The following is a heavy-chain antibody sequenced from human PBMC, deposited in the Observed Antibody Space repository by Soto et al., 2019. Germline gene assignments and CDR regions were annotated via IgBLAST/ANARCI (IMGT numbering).Heavy chain of an antibody. J-gene: IGHJ4*02. CDR1: GFTFSSYV. D-gene: IGHD3-16*02. CDR3: AKRGWFGGVIAGSGV. Sequence: EVQLLESGGGLVQPGGSLRLSCAASGFTFSSYVMYWVRQAPGKGLEWVSSITTSGDNAYYADSVRGRFSISRDNSKNTRYLQMNSLRGEDTAVYYCAKRGWFGGVIAGSGVWGQGALVTVSS. CDR2: ITTSGDNA. V-gene: IGHV3-23*01.